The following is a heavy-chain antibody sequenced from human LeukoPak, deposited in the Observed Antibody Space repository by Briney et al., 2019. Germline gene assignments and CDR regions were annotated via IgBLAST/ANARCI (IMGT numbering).Heavy chain of an antibody. CDR2: IYYSGST. D-gene: IGHD6-19*01. Sequence: SETLSLTCTVSGGSISSYYWSWIRQPPGKGLEWIGYIYYSGSTNYNPSLKSRVTISVDTSENQFSLKLSSVTAADTAVYYCARDPGIAVAGLYYFDYWGQGTLVTVSS. V-gene: IGHV4-59*01. CDR1: GGSISSYY. CDR3: ARDPGIAVAGLYYFDY. J-gene: IGHJ4*02.